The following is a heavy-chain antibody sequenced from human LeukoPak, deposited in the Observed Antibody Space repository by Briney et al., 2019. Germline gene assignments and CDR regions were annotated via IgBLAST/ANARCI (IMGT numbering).Heavy chain of an antibody. J-gene: IGHJ4*02. Sequence: PSETLSLTCTVSGGSISSYYWSWIRQPPGKGLEWIGYIYYSGSTNYNPSLKSRVTISVDTSKNQFSLKLSSVTAADTAVYYCAREQYGDGDYWGQGTLVTVSS. D-gene: IGHD4-17*01. CDR3: AREQYGDGDY. V-gene: IGHV4-59*01. CDR2: IYYSGST. CDR1: GGSISSYY.